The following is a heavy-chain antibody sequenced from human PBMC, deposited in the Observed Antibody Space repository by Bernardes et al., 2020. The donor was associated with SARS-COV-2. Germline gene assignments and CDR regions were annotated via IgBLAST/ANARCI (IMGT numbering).Heavy chain of an antibody. V-gene: IGHV4-59*01. CDR3: ARGLGFGDLADPHYGLDV. Sequence: SETLSLTCTVSGGSINSFFWNWIRQSPGKGLEWVGYISYSGTTNHNPSLKSRLTISLETSKSQFSLRLRSVSAADTAVYYCARGLGFGDLADPHYGLDVWGQGTTVTVSS. J-gene: IGHJ6*02. CDR2: ISYSGTT. D-gene: IGHD3-10*01. CDR1: GGSINSFF.